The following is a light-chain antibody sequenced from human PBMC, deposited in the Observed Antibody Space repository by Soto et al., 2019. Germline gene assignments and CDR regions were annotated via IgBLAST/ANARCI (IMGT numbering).Light chain of an antibody. CDR3: SSYTSTSTFV. J-gene: IGLJ1*01. CDR2: DVS. CDR1: SSDVGGYNY. V-gene: IGLV2-14*01. Sequence: QSALTQPASVSGSPGQSITISCTGTSSDVGGYNYVSWYQQHPAKAPKLMIYDVSIRPSGISDRFSGSKSGNTASLTISGLQAEDEADYYCSSYTSTSTFVFVSGTKVTVL.